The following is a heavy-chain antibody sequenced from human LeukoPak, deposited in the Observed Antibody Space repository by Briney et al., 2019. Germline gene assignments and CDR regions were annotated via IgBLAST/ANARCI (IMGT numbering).Heavy chain of an antibody. J-gene: IGHJ4*02. CDR3: ARPHALHYFDY. CDR2: INPNSGGT. D-gene: IGHD3-16*02. V-gene: IGHV1-2*02. CDR1: GYTFTEYY. Sequence: ASVKVSCKASGYTFTEYYLHWVRQAPGQGLEWMGWINPNSGGTNYAQKFQGRVTMTRDTSISTAYMELSRLRSDDTAVYYCARPHALHYFDYWGKGTLVTVSS.